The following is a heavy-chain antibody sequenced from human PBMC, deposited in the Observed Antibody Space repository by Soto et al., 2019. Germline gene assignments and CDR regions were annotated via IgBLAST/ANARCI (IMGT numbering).Heavy chain of an antibody. CDR2: IYYSGST. D-gene: IGHD2-8*01. CDR1: GGSISSYY. Sequence: PSETLSLTCTVSGGSISSYYWSWIRQPPGKGLEWIGYIYYSGSTNYNPSLKSRDTISVDTSKNQFSLKLSSVTAADTAVYYCVREGTYGRRYFDDWGPGTLVTVSS. J-gene: IGHJ4*02. CDR3: VREGTYGRRYFDD. V-gene: IGHV4-59*12.